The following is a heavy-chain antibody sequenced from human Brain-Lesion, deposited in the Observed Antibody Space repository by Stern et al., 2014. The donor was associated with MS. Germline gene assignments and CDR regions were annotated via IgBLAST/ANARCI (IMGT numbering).Heavy chain of an antibody. V-gene: IGHV1-2*04. CDR1: GYTLTDYF. CDR2: INPYSRDT. D-gene: IGHD4-23*01. CDR3: ARVPGGVFGGMDV. Sequence: QVQLLQPGAEVKKPGASVKVSCKASGYTLTDYFMHWVRQAPGQGLEWLGWINPYSRDTKYAQKFQGWVTMTRDTSISTAYMELNSLRSDDTAVYYCARVPGGVFGGMDVWGQGTTVT. J-gene: IGHJ6*02.